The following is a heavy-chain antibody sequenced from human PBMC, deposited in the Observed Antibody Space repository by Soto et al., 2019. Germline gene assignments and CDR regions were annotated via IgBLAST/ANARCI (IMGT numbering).Heavy chain of an antibody. CDR2: INPSGGST. D-gene: IGHD3-3*01. J-gene: IGHJ6*02. Sequence: GASVKVSCKASGYTFTSYYMHWVRQAPGQGLEWMGIINPSGGSTSYAQKFQGRVTMTRDTSTSTVYMELSSLRSEDTAVYHCARDHGSNSAGVYYGMDVWGQGTTVTVSS. V-gene: IGHV1-46*01. CDR1: GYTFTSYY. CDR3: ARDHGSNSAGVYYGMDV.